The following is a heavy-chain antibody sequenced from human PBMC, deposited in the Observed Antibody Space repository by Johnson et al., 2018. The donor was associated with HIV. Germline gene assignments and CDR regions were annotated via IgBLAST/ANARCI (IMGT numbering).Heavy chain of an antibody. CDR2: IRYDGSNK. D-gene: IGHD3-22*01. CDR1: GFTFSSYG. CDR3: AKDVGNYWPDSFDI. V-gene: IGHV3-30*02. J-gene: IGHJ3*02. Sequence: QVQLVESGGGVVQPGGSLRLSCAASGFTFSSYGMHWVRQAPGKGLEWVAFIRYDGSNKYYADSVKDRFTISRDNSKNTLFLQMNGLRDEDTAVYYCAKDVGNYWPDSFDIWGQGTMVTVSS.